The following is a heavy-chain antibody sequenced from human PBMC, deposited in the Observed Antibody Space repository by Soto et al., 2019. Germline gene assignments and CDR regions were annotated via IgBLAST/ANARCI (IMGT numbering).Heavy chain of an antibody. Sequence: QVQLVESGGGVVQPGRSLRLSCAASGFTFSSYAMHWVRQAPGKGLEWVAVISYDGSNKYYADSVKGRFTISRDNSKNTLYLQMNSLRAEDTAVYYCARWGGYSSSLTNTYFDYWGQGTLVTVSS. CDR1: GFTFSSYA. V-gene: IGHV3-30-3*01. J-gene: IGHJ4*02. CDR3: ARWGGYSSSLTNTYFDY. D-gene: IGHD6-13*01. CDR2: ISYDGSNK.